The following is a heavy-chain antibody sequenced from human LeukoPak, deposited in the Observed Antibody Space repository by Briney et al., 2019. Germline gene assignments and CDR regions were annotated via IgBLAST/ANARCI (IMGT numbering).Heavy chain of an antibody. V-gene: IGHV4-34*01. J-gene: IGHJ5*02. D-gene: IGHD3-10*01. CDR3: ARHRFVGSFDP. CDR1: GGSFSGYY. CDR2: INHSGST. Sequence: SETLSLTCAVYGGSFSGYYWSWIRQPPGKGLEWIGEINHSGSTNYNPSLKSRDTISVDTSKNQFSLKLSSVTAADTAVYYCARHRFVGSFDPWGQGTLVTVSS.